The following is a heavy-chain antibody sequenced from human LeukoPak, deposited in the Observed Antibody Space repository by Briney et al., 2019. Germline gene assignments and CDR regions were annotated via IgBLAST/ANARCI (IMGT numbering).Heavy chain of an antibody. J-gene: IGHJ6*03. CDR1: GVSISSYY. CDR3: ARAVGSGSFQTYYYYMDV. Sequence: PSETLSLTCTVSGVSISSYYWSWIRQPAGKGLEWIGRIYTCGSTNYNPSLKSRVTMSVDTSKNQFSLKLSSVTAADTAVYYCARAVGSGSFQTYYYYMDVWGKGTTVTISS. D-gene: IGHD3-10*01. V-gene: IGHV4-4*07. CDR2: IYTCGST.